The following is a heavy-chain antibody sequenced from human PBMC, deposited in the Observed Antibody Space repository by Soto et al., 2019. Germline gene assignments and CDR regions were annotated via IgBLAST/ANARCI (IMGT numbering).Heavy chain of an antibody. Sequence: LGESLKISGKGSGYSFTSYWISWVRQMPGKGLEWMGRIDPSDSYTNYSPSFQGHVTISADKSISTAYLQWSSLKASDTAMYYCASSGNWFDPWGQGTLVTVSS. J-gene: IGHJ5*02. CDR3: ASSGNWFDP. CDR2: IDPSDSYT. D-gene: IGHD3-10*01. V-gene: IGHV5-10-1*01. CDR1: GYSFTSYW.